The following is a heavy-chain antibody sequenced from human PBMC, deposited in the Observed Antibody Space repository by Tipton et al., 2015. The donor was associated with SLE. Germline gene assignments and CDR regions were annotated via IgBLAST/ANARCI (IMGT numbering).Heavy chain of an antibody. CDR2: IGTAGDT. Sequence: SLRLSCAASGFTFSNYDMHWVRQATGKGLEWVSGIGTAGDTYNIGSVKGRFTISRDNAKNSLYLQMNSLRAGDTAVYYCLRGGYDSSGYSHFYYGMDVWGQGTTVTVSS. CDR1: GFTFSNYD. D-gene: IGHD3-22*01. J-gene: IGHJ6*02. V-gene: IGHV3-13*01. CDR3: LRGGYDSSGYSHFYYGMDV.